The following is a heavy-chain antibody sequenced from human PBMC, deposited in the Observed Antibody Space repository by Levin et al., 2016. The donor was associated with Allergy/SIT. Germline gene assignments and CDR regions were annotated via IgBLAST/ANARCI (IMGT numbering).Heavy chain of an antibody. CDR3: VRARSSSWPRGLDI. J-gene: IGHJ3*02. Sequence: GESLKISCAASGFRFRGYSMNWVRQAPGKGLEWVSSIVSSSDYIYDADSVKGRFTISRDNAKNSLYLQMNSLRAEDTAVYYCVRARSSSWPRGLDIWGQGTMVTVSS. D-gene: IGHD2-2*01. CDR2: IVSSSDYI. V-gene: IGHV3-21*01. CDR1: GFRFRGYS.